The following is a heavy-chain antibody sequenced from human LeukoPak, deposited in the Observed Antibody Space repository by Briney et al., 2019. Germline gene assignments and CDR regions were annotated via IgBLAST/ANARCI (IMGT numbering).Heavy chain of an antibody. V-gene: IGHV3-43*01. CDR1: GFTFDDYT. D-gene: IGHD6-6*01. CDR3: ARVLSLYSSSSGSDY. J-gene: IGHJ4*02. CDR2: ISWDGGST. Sequence: GGSLRLSCAASGFTFDDYTMHWVRQAPGKGLEWVSLISWDGGSTYYADSVKGRFTISRDNSKNSLYLQMNSLRTEDTAVYYCARVLSLYSSSSGSDYWGQGALVTVSS.